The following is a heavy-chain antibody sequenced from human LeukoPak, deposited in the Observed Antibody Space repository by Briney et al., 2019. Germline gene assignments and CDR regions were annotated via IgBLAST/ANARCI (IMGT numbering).Heavy chain of an antibody. CDR1: GFIFSNYA. D-gene: IGHD3-9*01. V-gene: IGHV3-23*01. Sequence: PGGSLRLSCAACGFIFSNYAMIWVRHAPGKGGECVSAITGGGSGIYYADSMKSRFTISRDNSKNTLYLQINSLRAEDTAVYYCAKWGDYDVLTGYYVADYWGQGTLVTVSS. CDR3: AKWGDYDVLTGYYVADY. CDR2: ITGGGSGI. J-gene: IGHJ4*02.